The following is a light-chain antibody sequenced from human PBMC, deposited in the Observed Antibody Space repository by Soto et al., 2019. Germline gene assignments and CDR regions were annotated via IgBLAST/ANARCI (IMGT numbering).Light chain of an antibody. CDR2: AAS. CDR3: QQLNSYPPLT. V-gene: IGKV1-9*01. J-gene: IGKJ4*01. CDR1: QGISSY. Sequence: DIQLTQSPSFLSASVGDRVTITCRASQGISSYLAWYQQKPGKVPKLLIYAASTLKSGVPSRFSGSGSGTEFTLTISSLQPEVFAPYSCQQLNSYPPLTFGGGTKVEIK.